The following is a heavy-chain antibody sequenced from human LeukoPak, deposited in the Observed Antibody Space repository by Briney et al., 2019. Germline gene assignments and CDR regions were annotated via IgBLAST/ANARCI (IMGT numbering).Heavy chain of an antibody. CDR2: IYPGDSDR. J-gene: IGHJ4*02. Sequence: GESLKISCKGSGYSFSSYWIGWVRHMPGRGLECMGLIYPGDSDRRDSPSFQGQVTMSVDKSISTAYLQLSSLKASDTAMYYCARRSGNNLYYFDYWGQGTLVTVSS. V-gene: IGHV5-51*01. D-gene: IGHD1/OR15-1a*01. CDR1: GYSFSSYW. CDR3: ARRSGNNLYYFDY.